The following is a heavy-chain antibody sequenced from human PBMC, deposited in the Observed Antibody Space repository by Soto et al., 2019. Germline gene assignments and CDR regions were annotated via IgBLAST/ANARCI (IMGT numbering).Heavy chain of an antibody. J-gene: IGHJ6*02. CDR3: ARGYCSGGSCYSRVVYYYGMDV. Sequence: GGSLRLSCAASGFTFSSYAMHWVRQAPGKGLEWVAVISYDGSNKYYADSVKGRFTISRDNSKNTLYLQMNSLRAEDTAVYYCARGYCSGGSCYSRVVYYYGMDVWGQGTTVTVYS. CDR2: ISYDGSNK. V-gene: IGHV3-30-3*01. D-gene: IGHD2-15*01. CDR1: GFTFSSYA.